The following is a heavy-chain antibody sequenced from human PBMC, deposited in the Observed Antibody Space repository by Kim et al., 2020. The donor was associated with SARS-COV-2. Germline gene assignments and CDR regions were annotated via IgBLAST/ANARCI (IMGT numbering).Heavy chain of an antibody. Sequence: SETLSLTCTVSGGSISSGTYYWEWIRQPPGKGLEWIGNFYYNGNTYYNPSLKSRVTISVDTSKNQFSLKLSSVTAADTAIYYCARQVVRACINGVCFMHYYGMDVWCQGTTVTVSS. CDR3: ARQVVRACINGVCFMHYYGMDV. D-gene: IGHD2-8*01. CDR2: FYYNGNT. V-gene: IGHV4-39*01. CDR1: GGSISSGTYY. J-gene: IGHJ6*02.